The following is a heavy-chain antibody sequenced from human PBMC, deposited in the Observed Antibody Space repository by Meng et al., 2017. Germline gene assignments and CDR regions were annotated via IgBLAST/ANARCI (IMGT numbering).Heavy chain of an antibody. V-gene: IGHV1-2*06. CDR1: GYTFTGYY. CDR2: INPNSGGT. Sequence: ASVQVSCKASGYTFTGYYMHWVRQAAGQGLEWMGRINPNSGGTNYAQKFQGRVTMISDTSINTAYTELSRLRSDDAAVYYCARSWVYGSSVPYYFDYWGQGTLVTVSS. CDR3: ARSWVYGSSVPYYFDY. J-gene: IGHJ4*02. D-gene: IGHD3-10*01.